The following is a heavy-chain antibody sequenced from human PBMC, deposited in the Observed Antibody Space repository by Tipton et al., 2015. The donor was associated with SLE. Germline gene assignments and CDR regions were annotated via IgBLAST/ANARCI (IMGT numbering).Heavy chain of an antibody. Sequence: SLRLSCAASGFTFSSYAMSWVRQAPGKGLEWVSSISSSSSYIYYADSVKGRFTISRDNAKNSLYLQMNSLRAEDTAVYYCARDPYYYDSSGYDDYWGQGTLVTVSS. V-gene: IGHV3-21*01. CDR2: ISSSSSYI. CDR3: ARDPYYYDSSGYDDY. CDR1: GFTFSSYA. J-gene: IGHJ4*02. D-gene: IGHD3-22*01.